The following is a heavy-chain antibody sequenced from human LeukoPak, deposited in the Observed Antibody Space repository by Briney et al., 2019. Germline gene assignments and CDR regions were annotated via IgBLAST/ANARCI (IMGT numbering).Heavy chain of an antibody. J-gene: IGHJ4*02. CDR3: ARSSGRYGYYFDY. Sequence: SETLSLTCTVSGGSISSSSYYWGWIRQPPGKGLEWIGSIYYSGSTYYNPSLKSRVTISVDTSKNQFSLKLNSVTAADTAVYYCARSSGRYGYYFDYWGQGTLVTVSS. CDR1: GGSISSSSYY. V-gene: IGHV4-39*01. CDR2: IYYSGST. D-gene: IGHD1-26*01.